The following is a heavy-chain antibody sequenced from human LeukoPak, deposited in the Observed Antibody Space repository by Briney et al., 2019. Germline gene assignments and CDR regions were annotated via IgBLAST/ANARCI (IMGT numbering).Heavy chain of an antibody. CDR1: GFTFSGSA. J-gene: IGHJ4*02. Sequence: QPGGSLRLSCEASGFTFSGSAMHWVRQASGKGLEWVGRIRSKANSYATAYAASVKGRFTISRDDSKNTAYLQMNSLKTEDTAVYYCTTTYDFWSGPTYYFDYWGQGTLVTVSS. V-gene: IGHV3-73*01. CDR2: IRSKANSYAT. CDR3: TTTYDFWSGPTYYFDY. D-gene: IGHD3-3*01.